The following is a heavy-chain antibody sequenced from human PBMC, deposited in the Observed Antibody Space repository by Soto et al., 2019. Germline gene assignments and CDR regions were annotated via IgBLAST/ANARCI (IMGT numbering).Heavy chain of an antibody. D-gene: IGHD3-9*01. CDR1: GFTFSSYG. CDR2: IWYDGSNK. Sequence: GGSLRLSCAASGFTFSSYGMYWVRQAPGKGLEWVAVIWYDGSNKYYADSVKGRFTISRDNSKNTLYLQMNSLRAEDTAVYYCARERYYDILTGYYFDYWGQGTLVTVSS. J-gene: IGHJ4*02. V-gene: IGHV3-33*01. CDR3: ARERYYDILTGYYFDY.